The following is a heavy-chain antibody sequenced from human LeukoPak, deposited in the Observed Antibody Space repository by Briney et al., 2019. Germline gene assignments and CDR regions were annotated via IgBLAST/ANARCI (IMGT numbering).Heavy chain of an antibody. J-gene: IGHJ6*02. D-gene: IGHD3-10*01. CDR3: ARAPTRVHYGSGSYYGARGYYGMDV. CDR1: GFTFSSYG. CDR2: IWHDGSNK. V-gene: IGHV3-33*01. Sequence: GGSLRLSCAASGFTFSSYGMHWVRQAPGKGLEWVAVIWHDGSNKYYADSVKGRFTISRDNSKNTLYLQMSSLRAEDTAVYYCARAPTRVHYGSGSYYGARGYYGMDVWGQGTTVTVSS.